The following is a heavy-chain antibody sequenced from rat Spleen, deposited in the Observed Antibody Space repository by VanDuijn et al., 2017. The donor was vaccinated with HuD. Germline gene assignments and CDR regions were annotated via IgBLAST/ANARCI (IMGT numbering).Heavy chain of an antibody. D-gene: IGHD1-2*01. Sequence: EVQLQESGPGLVKPSLSLSLTCSVTGYSITSNYRWNWIRKFPGHKLEWMGYINSAGSTKYDPSLKSRISISRDTSKNQFFLQVNSVTTEDTATYYCASLYSSYSLYYFDYWGQGVMVTVSS. V-gene: IGHV3-3*01. CDR1: GYSITSNYR. J-gene: IGHJ2*01. CDR2: INSAGST. CDR3: ASLYSSYSLYYFDY.